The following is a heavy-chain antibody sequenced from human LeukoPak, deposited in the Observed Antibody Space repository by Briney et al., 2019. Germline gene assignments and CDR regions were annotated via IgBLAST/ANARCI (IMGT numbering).Heavy chain of an antibody. V-gene: IGHV1-69*13. J-gene: IGHJ4*02. CDR3: ARDRPGNLFDY. CDR2: IIPIFGTA. Sequence: ASAKVSCKASGGTFSSYAISWVRQAPGQGLEWMGGIIPIFGTANYAQKFQGRVTITADESTSTAYMELSSLRSEDTAVYYCARDRPGNLFDYWGQGTLVTVSS. D-gene: IGHD1-1*01. CDR1: GGTFSSYA.